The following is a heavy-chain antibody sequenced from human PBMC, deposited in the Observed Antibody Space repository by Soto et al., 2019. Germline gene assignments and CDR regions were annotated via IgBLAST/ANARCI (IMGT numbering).Heavy chain of an antibody. Sequence: EVQLVESGGGLVQPGGSLRLSCAASRFIFSSYWMHWVRQAPGKGPVWVSRINSDGSSTSYADSVKGRLTISRDNAKNTLYLQMNSLRAEDTAVYYCARAPRDIWELPGYWGQGTLVTVSS. D-gene: IGHD1-26*01. CDR3: ARAPRDIWELPGY. CDR1: RFIFSSYW. J-gene: IGHJ4*02. V-gene: IGHV3-74*01. CDR2: INSDGSST.